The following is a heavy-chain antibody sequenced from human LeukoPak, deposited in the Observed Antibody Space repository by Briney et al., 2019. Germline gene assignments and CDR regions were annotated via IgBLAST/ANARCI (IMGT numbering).Heavy chain of an antibody. J-gene: IGHJ6*04. Sequence: GGSLRLSCAASGFSFSSYGMNWVRQAPGKGLEWVSAISGSGGSTYYADSVKGRFTISRDNAKNSLYLQMNSLRAEDTAVYYCAELGITVIGGVWGKGTTVTISS. CDR1: GFSFSSYG. V-gene: IGHV3-23*01. CDR2: ISGSGGST. D-gene: IGHD3-10*02. CDR3: AELGITVIGGV.